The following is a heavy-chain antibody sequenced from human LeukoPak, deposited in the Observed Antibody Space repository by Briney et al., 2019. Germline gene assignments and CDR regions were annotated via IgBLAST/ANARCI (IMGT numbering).Heavy chain of an antibody. V-gene: IGHV3-53*01. CDR1: GFTVSSNY. CDR2: IYSGGST. Sequence: GGSLRLSCAASGFTVSSNYMSWVRQAPGKGLEWVSVIYSGGSTYYADSVKGRFTISRDNSKNTLYLQMNSLRAEDTAVYYCASSWAATPDFDYWGQGTLVTASS. CDR3: ASSWAATPDFDY. J-gene: IGHJ4*02. D-gene: IGHD6-25*01.